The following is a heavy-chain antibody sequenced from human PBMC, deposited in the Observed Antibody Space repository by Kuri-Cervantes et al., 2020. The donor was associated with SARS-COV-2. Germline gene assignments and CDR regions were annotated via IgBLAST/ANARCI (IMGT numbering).Heavy chain of an antibody. CDR1: GFTFSSYS. Sequence: GESLKISCAASGFTFSSYSMNWVRQAPGKGLEWVSYISSSSSTIYYADSVKGRFTISRDNSKNTLYLQMNSLRAEDTAVYYCARAPDSGNDYDYYFDYWGQGTLVTVSS. D-gene: IGHD5-12*01. CDR3: ARAPDSGNDYDYYFDY. J-gene: IGHJ4*02. V-gene: IGHV3-48*01. CDR2: ISSSSSTI.